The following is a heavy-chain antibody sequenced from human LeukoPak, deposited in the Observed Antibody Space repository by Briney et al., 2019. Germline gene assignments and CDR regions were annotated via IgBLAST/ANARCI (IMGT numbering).Heavy chain of an antibody. CDR1: GFTFSSYA. V-gene: IGHV3-23*01. D-gene: IGHD1-1*01. CDR2: ISGSGGST. J-gene: IGHJ6*02. CDR3: AKSRTTQYYYYGMDV. Sequence: GGSLRLSCAASGFTFSSYAMSWVRQAPGKGLEWVSAISGSGGSTYYADSVKGRFTTSRDNSKNTLYLQMNSLRAEDTAVYYCAKSRTTQYYYYGMDVWGQGTTVTVSS.